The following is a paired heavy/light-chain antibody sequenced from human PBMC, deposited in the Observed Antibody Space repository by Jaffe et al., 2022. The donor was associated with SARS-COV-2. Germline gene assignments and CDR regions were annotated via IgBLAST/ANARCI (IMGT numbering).Heavy chain of an antibody. V-gene: IGHV4-61*02. D-gene: IGHD3-22*01. Sequence: QVQLQESGPGLVKPSQTLSLTCTVSGASINSGNYCWTWIRQSAGKGLEWIGRVYARGSTNHNPSLKSRLTMSVDTSKDQFSLKLSSVTAADTAVYYCARGVKGTYYYDSTGCHFDSWGQGILVTVSS. CDR3: ARGVKGTYYYDSTGCHFDS. CDR1: GASINSGNYC. CDR2: VYARGST. J-gene: IGHJ4*02.
Light chain of an antibody. CDR2: DAS. CDR1: RPITSNY. V-gene: IGKV3-20*01. CDR3: QQYGSSQT. J-gene: IGKJ1*01. Sequence: IVLTQSPDTLSLSPGERASLSCRASRPITSNYLAWYQQKPGQAPRLLIYDASIRAPGIPDRFSGSGSGTDFALTLSRLEPEDFAVYFCQQYGSSQTFGQGTKVEI.